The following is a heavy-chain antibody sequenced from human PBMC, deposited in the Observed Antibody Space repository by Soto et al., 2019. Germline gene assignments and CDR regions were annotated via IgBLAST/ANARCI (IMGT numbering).Heavy chain of an antibody. CDR1: GFTFSRYA. J-gene: IGHJ4*02. Sequence: GGSLRLSCAASGFTFSRYAMSLVRQAPGKGLEWVSAISGGGDRTYYADSVKGRFTISRDNSKNTLYLQMNSLRVEDTAVHYCAKLAGIAAAGTPSDYWGQGT. CDR2: ISGGGDRT. CDR3: AKLAGIAAAGTPSDY. D-gene: IGHD6-13*01. V-gene: IGHV3-23*01.